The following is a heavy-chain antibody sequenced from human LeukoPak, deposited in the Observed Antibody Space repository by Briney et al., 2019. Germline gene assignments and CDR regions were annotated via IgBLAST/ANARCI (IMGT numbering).Heavy chain of an antibody. V-gene: IGHV3-48*04. Sequence: GGSLRLSCAASGFTFGSYSMNWVRQAPGKGLEWVSYISSSSSTIYYADSVKGRFTISRDNAKNSLYLQMNSLRAEDMAVYYCARDITDVVPAASDYWGQGTLVTVSS. D-gene: IGHD2-2*01. CDR1: GFTFGSYS. J-gene: IGHJ4*02. CDR3: ARDITDVVPAASDY. CDR2: ISSSSSTI.